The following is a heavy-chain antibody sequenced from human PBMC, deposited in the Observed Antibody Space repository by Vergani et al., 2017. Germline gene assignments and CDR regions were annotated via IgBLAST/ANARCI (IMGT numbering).Heavy chain of an antibody. V-gene: IGHV5-51*01. CDR2: IHPRDSRT. CDR1: GYTFANYW. D-gene: IGHD1-26*01. Sequence: VQLVQSGREVKKPGEPLKISCKASGYTFANYWIAWVRQVPGNGLEWMGVIHPRDSRTFYRPSFQGQVTISADKSISTVYLQWSHLKASDTAIYYCARLIGSYEYFDPWGQGTLVTVSS. J-gene: IGHJ5*02. CDR3: ARLIGSYEYFDP.